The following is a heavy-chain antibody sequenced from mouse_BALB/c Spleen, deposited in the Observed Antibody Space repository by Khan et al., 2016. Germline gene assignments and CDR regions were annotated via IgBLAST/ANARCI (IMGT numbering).Heavy chain of an antibody. D-gene: IGHD1-1*01. CDR2: IYPSDSYT. J-gene: IGHJ2*01. Sequence: QVQLQQPGAELVRPGASVKLSCKASGYIFTSYWLNWVKQRPGQGLEWIGNIYPSDSYTNYNQKFKDKAALTVDKSSSTAYMQLSSLTSEDSAGYSCTRSGGSFYDYWGQGTTLTVSS. V-gene: IGHV1-69*02. CDR3: TRSGGSFYDY. CDR1: GYIFTSYW.